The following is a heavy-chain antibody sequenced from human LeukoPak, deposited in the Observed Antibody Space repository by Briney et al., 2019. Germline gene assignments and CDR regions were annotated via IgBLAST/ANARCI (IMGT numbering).Heavy chain of an antibody. CDR3: ARIGDYVDY. CDR2: INPNSGGT. CDR1: GYTFTSYG. J-gene: IGHJ4*02. Sequence: ASVKVSCKASGYTFTSYGISWVRQAPGQGLEWMGWINPNSGGTNYAQKFQGRVTMTRDTSISTAYMELSRLRSDDTAVYYCARIGDYVDYWGQGTLVTVSS. D-gene: IGHD3-22*01. V-gene: IGHV1-2*02.